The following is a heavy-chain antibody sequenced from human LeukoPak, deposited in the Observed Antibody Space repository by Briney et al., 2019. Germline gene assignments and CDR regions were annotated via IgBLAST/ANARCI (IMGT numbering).Heavy chain of an antibody. CDR2: IIPIFGTA. V-gene: IGHV1-69*01. CDR3: ARSRNYDVWAGAFDI. J-gene: IGHJ3*02. Sequence: SVKVSCKASGGTFSSYAISWVRQAPGQGLEWMGGIIPIFGTANYAQKFQGRVTITADESTSTAYMELSSLRSEDTAVYYCARSRNYDVWAGAFDIWGQGTMVTVSS. CDR1: GGTFSSYA. D-gene: IGHD3-3*01.